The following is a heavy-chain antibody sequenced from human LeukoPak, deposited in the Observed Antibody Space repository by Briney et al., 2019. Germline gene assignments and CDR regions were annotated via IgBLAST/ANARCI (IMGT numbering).Heavy chain of an antibody. Sequence: GGSLRLSCAASGLTVNNNYMNWVRQAPGKGLEWVSALYIGGNTYYADSVRGRFTISRDNSKNTLYLQMNSLRAVDTAIYYCMTAAGYNFGQYWGQGTLVTVSS. D-gene: IGHD5-18*01. CDR3: MTAAGYNFGQY. CDR2: LYIGGNT. J-gene: IGHJ4*02. V-gene: IGHV3-53*01. CDR1: GLTVNNNY.